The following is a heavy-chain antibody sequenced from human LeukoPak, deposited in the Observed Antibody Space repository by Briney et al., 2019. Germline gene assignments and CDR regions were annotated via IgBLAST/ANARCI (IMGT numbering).Heavy chain of an antibody. CDR1: GVSISSYY. D-gene: IGHD3-10*01. J-gene: IGHJ5*02. CDR3: ARHEVRGIESWFDP. V-gene: IGHV4-59*08. Sequence: PSETLSLTCTVSGVSISSYYWSWIRQPPGKGLEWIGYTYYSGSTNYNPPLKSRVTISVDTSKNQFSLKLSSVTAADTAVYYCARHEVRGIESWFDPWGQGTLVTVSS. CDR2: TYYSGST.